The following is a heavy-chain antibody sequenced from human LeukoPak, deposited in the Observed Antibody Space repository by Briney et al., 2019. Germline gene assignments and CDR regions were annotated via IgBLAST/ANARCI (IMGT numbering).Heavy chain of an antibody. V-gene: IGHV3-43D*03. D-gene: IGHD3-3*01. CDR2: ISWDGGST. CDR3: AKANGDDFWSGPGFDY. J-gene: IGHJ4*02. Sequence: GGSLRLSCAASGFTFDDYAMHWVRHAPGKGLEWVSLISWDGGSTYYADSVKGRFTISRDNSKNSLYLQMNSLRAEDTALYYCAKANGDDFWSGPGFDYWGQGTLVTVSS. CDR1: GFTFDDYA.